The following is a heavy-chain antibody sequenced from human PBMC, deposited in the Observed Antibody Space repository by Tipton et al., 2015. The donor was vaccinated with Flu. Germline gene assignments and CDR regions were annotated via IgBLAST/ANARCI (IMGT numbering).Heavy chain of an antibody. J-gene: IGHJ4*02. CDR2: MNPNTGKT. CDR1: GYTFTSFD. CDR3: ARGRDDFWSGYSPFDC. V-gene: IGHV1-8*01. D-gene: IGHD3-3*01. Sequence: QLVQSGAEVKRPGASVRVSCTASGYTFTSFDLGWVRQAAGQGLEWMGWMNPNTGKTGYAQKFQGRVTVTRDISKSTVYMDLSSLRSDDTAVYFCARGRDDFWSGYSPFDCWGQGTLVTVSS.